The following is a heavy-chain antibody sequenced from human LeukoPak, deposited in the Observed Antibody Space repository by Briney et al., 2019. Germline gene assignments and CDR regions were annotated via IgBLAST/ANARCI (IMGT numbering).Heavy chain of an antibody. CDR2: ISYDGSNK. V-gene: IGHV3-30*18. CDR3: AKVKLLWFGELSYFDY. J-gene: IGHJ4*02. D-gene: IGHD3-10*01. CDR1: GFTLSNYG. Sequence: GGSLRLSCAASGFTLSNYGMHWVRQAPGKGLEWVAAISYDGSNKYYADSVKGQFTISRDNSKNTLYLQMNSLRAEDTAVYYCAKVKLLWFGELSYFDYWGQGTLVTVSS.